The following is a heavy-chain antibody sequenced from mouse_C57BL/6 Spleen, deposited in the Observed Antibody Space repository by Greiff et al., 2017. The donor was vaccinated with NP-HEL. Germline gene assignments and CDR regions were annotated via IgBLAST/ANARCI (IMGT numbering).Heavy chain of an antibody. D-gene: IGHD2-5*01. V-gene: IGHV1-18*01. CDR1: GYTFTDYN. CDR3: ARWDYSNYLGYFDV. J-gene: IGHJ1*03. CDR2: INPNNGGT. Sequence: EVQLQQSGPELVKPGASVKIPCKASGYTFTDYNMDWVKQSHGKSLEWIGDINPNNGGTIYNQKFKGKATLTVDKSSSTAYMELRSLTSEDTAVYYCARWDYSNYLGYFDVWGTGTTVTVSS.